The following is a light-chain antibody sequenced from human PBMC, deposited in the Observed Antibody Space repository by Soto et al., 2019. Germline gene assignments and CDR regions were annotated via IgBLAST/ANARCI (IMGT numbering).Light chain of an antibody. V-gene: IGKV1-39*01. CDR3: QQSYNTLIT. CDR1: QSISNY. J-gene: IGKJ5*01. Sequence: DIQMTQSPSSLSASVGDRVNLACRASQSISNYLNWYQQKPGKAPKFLINAASSLHRWGPSRFSGSGSGTDFTLTSNNLQPEDFATYYCQQSYNTLITFGQGTRLEIK. CDR2: AAS.